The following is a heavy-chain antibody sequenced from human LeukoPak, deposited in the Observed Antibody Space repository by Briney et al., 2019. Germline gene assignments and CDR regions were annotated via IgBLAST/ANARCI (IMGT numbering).Heavy chain of an antibody. CDR2: ISLSGDNI. CDR3: ARQYCDIFTGAYCFDY. J-gene: IGHJ4*02. D-gene: IGHD3-9*01. Sequence: GGSLRLSCAASGFTFGDYYMSWLRQAPGKGLEWLSYISLSGDNIDYADSVKGRFTISRDNAENSLYLRMNSLRAEDTAVYYCARQYCDIFTGAYCFDYWGQGTLVTVSS. V-gene: IGHV3-11*01. CDR1: GFTFGDYY.